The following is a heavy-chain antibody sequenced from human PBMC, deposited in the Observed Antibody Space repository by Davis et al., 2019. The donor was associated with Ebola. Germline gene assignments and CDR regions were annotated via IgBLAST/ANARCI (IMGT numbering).Heavy chain of an antibody. CDR2: LYWDDDK. CDR1: GFSLRTSGVS. V-gene: IGHV2-5*02. J-gene: IGHJ4*02. D-gene: IGHD2-8*01. Sequence: SGPTLVKPTETLTLTCTFSGFSLRTSGVSVGWIRQPPGKALEWLALLYWDDDKRYSPSLKSRLTMTKDSSKNQVVLILTNMDPVDTGTYYCAHFSRTLGDCTNGVCYSDYWGQGALVTVSS. CDR3: AHFSRTLGDCTNGVCYSDY.